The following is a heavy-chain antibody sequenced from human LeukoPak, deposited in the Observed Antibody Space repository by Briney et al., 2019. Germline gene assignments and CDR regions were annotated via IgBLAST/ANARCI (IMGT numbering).Heavy chain of an antibody. CDR3: AKSGPSSFDYGGTDAFDI. D-gene: IGHD4-23*01. Sequence: ASVKVSCKASGYTFTSYDINWVRQATGQGLEWMGWMNPNSGNTGYAQKFQGRVTMTRNTSISTAYMELSSLRSEDTAVYYCAKSGPSSFDYGGTDAFDIWGQGTMVTVSS. CDR2: MNPNSGNT. CDR1: GYTFTSYD. V-gene: IGHV1-8*01. J-gene: IGHJ3*02.